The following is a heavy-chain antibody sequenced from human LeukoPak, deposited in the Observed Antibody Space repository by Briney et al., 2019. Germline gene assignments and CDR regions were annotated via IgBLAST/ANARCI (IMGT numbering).Heavy chain of an antibody. J-gene: IGHJ4*02. V-gene: IGHV3-48*04. D-gene: IGHD1-26*01. CDR3: ARGCGSLSLGY. CDR1: GFTFSSYS. CDR2: ISGSSGAI. Sequence: KSGGSLRLSCAASGFTFSSYSMNWVRQAPGKGLEWLSYISGSSGAIFYAHPVKGRFTISRDNANNSLYLQMNTLRAEDTAVYYCARGCGSLSLGYWGQGTLVAVSS.